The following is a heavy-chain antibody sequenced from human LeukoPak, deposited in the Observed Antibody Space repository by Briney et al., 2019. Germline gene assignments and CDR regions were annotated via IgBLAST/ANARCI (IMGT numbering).Heavy chain of an antibody. CDR1: GGSFSGYY. CDR2: INHSGST. D-gene: IGHD5-12*01. Sequence: SETLSLTCAVYGGSFSGYYWSWIRQPPGKGLEWIGEINHSGSTNYNPSLKSRVTISVDTSKNQFSLKLSSVTAADTAVYYCARVKNSGYAAPWFDPWGQGTLVTVSS. V-gene: IGHV4-34*01. J-gene: IGHJ5*02. CDR3: ARVKNSGYAAPWFDP.